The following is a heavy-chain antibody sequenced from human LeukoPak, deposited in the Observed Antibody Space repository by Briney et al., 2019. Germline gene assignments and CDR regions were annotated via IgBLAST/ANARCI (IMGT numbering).Heavy chain of an antibody. CDR2: ISYDGSNK. D-gene: IGHD3-22*01. CDR3: ARDAYYDSSGYYYPDY. V-gene: IGHV3-30*03. CDR1: GFTFSSYG. J-gene: IGHJ4*02. Sequence: GGSLRLSCAASGFTFSSYGMSWVRQAPGKGLEWVAVISYDGSNKYYADSVKGRFTISRDNSKNTLYLQMNSLRAEDTAVYYCARDAYYDSSGYYYPDYWGQGTLVTVSS.